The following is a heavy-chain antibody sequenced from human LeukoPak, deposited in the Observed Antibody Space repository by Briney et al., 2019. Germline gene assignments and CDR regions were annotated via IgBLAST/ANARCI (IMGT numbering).Heavy chain of an antibody. Sequence: GGSLRLSCAASGFTFSSNGMHWVRHAPGKGLEWVAVIWYDGSNTYYADSVKGRFTISRDNSNNTLYLRLNSLRAEDTAIYFCAKDRWYDGESGYFGHWGRGTLVTVSS. V-gene: IGHV3-33*06. D-gene: IGHD3-10*01. J-gene: IGHJ4*02. CDR3: AKDRWYDGESGYFGH. CDR1: GFTFSSNG. CDR2: IWYDGSNT.